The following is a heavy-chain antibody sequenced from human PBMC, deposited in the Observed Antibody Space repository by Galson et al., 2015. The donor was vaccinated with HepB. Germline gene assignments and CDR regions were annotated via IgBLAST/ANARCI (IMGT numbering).Heavy chain of an antibody. CDR2: ISGSGGST. Sequence: SLRLSCAASGFTFSSYAMSWVRQAPGKGLEWVSAISGSGGSTYYADSVKGRFTISRDNSKNTLYLQMNSLRAEDTAVYYCAKVGSRWLRILNYYYGMDVWGQGTTVTVSS. CDR3: AKVGSRWLRILNYYYGMDV. V-gene: IGHV3-23*01. D-gene: IGHD5-12*01. J-gene: IGHJ6*02. CDR1: GFTFSSYA.